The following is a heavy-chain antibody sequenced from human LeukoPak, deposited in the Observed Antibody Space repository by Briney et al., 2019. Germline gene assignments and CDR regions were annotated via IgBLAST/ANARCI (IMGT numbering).Heavy chain of an antibody. CDR2: IIPIFGTA. Sequence: SVKVSCKASGGTFSSYAISWVRQAPGQGLEWMGGIIPIFGTANYAQKFQGRVTITADESTSTAYMELSSLRSEDTAVYYCAKDRLGHGGNSGMNYWGQGTLVTVSS. CDR3: AKDRLGHGGNSGMNY. CDR1: GGTFSSYA. D-gene: IGHD4-23*01. V-gene: IGHV1-69*13. J-gene: IGHJ4*02.